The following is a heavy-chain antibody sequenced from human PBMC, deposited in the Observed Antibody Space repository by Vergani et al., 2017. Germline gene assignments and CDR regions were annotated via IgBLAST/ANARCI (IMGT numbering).Heavy chain of an antibody. CDR3: ANPVLYCTNGVCVDY. V-gene: IGHV3-23*01. Sequence: EVQLLESGGGLVQPGGSLRLSCAASGFTFSSYAMSWVRQAPGKGLEWVSAISGSGGSTYYADSVKGRFTIARDNSKNTLYLQMNSLRAEDTAVYYCANPVLYCTNGVCVDYWGQGTLVTVSS. CDR1: GFTFSSYA. CDR2: ISGSGGST. J-gene: IGHJ4*02. D-gene: IGHD2-8*01.